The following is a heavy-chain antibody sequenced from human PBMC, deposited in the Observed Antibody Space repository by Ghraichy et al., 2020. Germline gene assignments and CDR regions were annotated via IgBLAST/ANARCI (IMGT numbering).Heavy chain of an antibody. D-gene: IGHD5-18*01. V-gene: IGHV1-69*13. J-gene: IGHJ6*02. CDR2: IIPIFGTA. CDR3: ARSSDTAMVLYYYYGMDV. CDR1: GGTFSSYA. Sequence: SVKVSCKASGGTFSSYAISWVRQAPGQGLEWMGGIIPIFGTANYAQKFQGRVTITADESTSTAYMELSSLRSEVTAVYYCARSSDTAMVLYYYYGMDVWGQGTTVTVSS.